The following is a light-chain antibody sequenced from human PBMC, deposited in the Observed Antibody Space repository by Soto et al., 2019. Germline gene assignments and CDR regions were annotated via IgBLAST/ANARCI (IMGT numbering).Light chain of an antibody. V-gene: IGKV1-9*01. CDR1: QGLSSD. CDR2: AAS. CDR3: QQLNSYPIT. J-gene: IGKJ5*01. Sequence: DIQLTQSPSFLSASVGDRVTITCRASQGLSSDLAWYQQKPGKAPKLLIYAASTLQSGVPSRFSGSGSGTKFTLTNSSLQPEDFATYYCQQLNSYPITFGQGTRLEIK.